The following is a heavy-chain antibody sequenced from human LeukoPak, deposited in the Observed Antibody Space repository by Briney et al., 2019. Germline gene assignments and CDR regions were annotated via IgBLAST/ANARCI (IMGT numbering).Heavy chain of an antibody. CDR2: IDPNNGGT. Sequence: GASVKVSCKASGYTFMNYGISWVRQAPGQGLEWMGWIDPNNGGTNYAQKFQGRVTMTRDTSISTAYMQLSGLTFDDTAVYYCAKFWHSDCWGQGTLVTVSS. CDR1: GYTFMNYG. CDR3: AKFWHSDC. J-gene: IGHJ4*02. V-gene: IGHV1-2*02.